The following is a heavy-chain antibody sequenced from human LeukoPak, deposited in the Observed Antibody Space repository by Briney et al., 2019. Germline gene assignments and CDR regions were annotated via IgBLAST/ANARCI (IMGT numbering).Heavy chain of an antibody. D-gene: IGHD3-16*02. Sequence: KPSETLSLTCTVSGVSVSGDGYYWSWIRQPPGRGLEWIGYIYYSGITNYNPSLKSRVTISVDTSKNQFSLKLRSVTAADTAVYYCERDTYYDYVWGSHPPTWGQGSLVTVSS. V-gene: IGHV4-61*08. CDR3: ERDTYYDYVWGSHPPT. CDR1: GVSVSGDGYY. CDR2: IYYSGIT. J-gene: IGHJ5*02.